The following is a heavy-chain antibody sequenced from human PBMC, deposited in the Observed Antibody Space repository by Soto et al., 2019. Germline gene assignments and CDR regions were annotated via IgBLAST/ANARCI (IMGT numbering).Heavy chain of an antibody. Sequence: GGSLRLSSAASGFTFSDYYIHWIRRAPGKGLEWISYISGNGEIIQYAASARGRFTISRDNAENSVYLEMDSLRAEDTALYYCARDVDADFRTDFDYWGRGTLVTVSS. D-gene: IGHD4-17*01. CDR2: ISGNGEII. V-gene: IGHV3-11*01. CDR3: ARDVDADFRTDFDY. J-gene: IGHJ4*02. CDR1: GFTFSDYY.